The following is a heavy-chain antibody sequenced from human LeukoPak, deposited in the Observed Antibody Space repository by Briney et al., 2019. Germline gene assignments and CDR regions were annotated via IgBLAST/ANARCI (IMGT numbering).Heavy chain of an antibody. CDR1: GFTFSSYE. Sequence: GGSLRLSCAASGFTFSSYEMNWVRQAPGKGLEWVALIGHDGADKYYADSVKGRFLISRDNSKNMLFLQMNSLIIEDTAVYYCARNSDYYDYSPQSVWGQGTLVIVS. D-gene: IGHD3-22*01. V-gene: IGHV3-30*04. J-gene: IGHJ4*02. CDR2: IGHDGADK. CDR3: ARNSDYYDYSPQSV.